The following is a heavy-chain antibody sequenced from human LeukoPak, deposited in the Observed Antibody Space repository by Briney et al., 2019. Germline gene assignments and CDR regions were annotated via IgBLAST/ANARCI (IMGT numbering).Heavy chain of an antibody. CDR1: GYTFTSYY. Sequence: ASVKVSCKASGYTFTSYYMHWVRQAPGQGLEWMGIINPSGGSTSYAQKFQGRVIMTRDTSTSTVYMELSSLRSEDTAVYYCARAYYYDSSGYYYPDFDYWGQGTLVTVSS. D-gene: IGHD3-22*01. CDR3: ARAYYYDSSGYYYPDFDY. J-gene: IGHJ4*02. CDR2: INPSGGST. V-gene: IGHV1-46*01.